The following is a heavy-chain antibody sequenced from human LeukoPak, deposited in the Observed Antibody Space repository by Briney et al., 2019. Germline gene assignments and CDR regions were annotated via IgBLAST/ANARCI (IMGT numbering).Heavy chain of an antibody. J-gene: IGHJ3*02. CDR2: FDPEDGET. CDR3: ARDEKRIAARPIAFDI. CDR1: GYTLTELS. Sequence: ASVKVSCKVSGYTLTELSMHWVRQAPGKGLEWVGGFDPEDGETIYAQKFQGRVTMTEDTSTDTAYMELSSLRSEDTAVYYCARDEKRIAARPIAFDIWGQGTMVTVSS. D-gene: IGHD6-6*01. V-gene: IGHV1-24*01.